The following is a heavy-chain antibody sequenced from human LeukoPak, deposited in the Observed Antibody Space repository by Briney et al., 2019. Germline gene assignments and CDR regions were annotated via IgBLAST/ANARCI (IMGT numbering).Heavy chain of an antibody. CDR2: ITSSSSTI. Sequence: QAGGSLRLSCAASGFTFSTYSMNWVRQAPGKGLEWVSYITSSSSTIYHADSVKGRFTISRDNAKNSLYLQANSLRAEDTAVYYCARHRSEVGATEFDYWGQGTLVTVSS. J-gene: IGHJ4*02. V-gene: IGHV3-48*01. CDR3: ARHRSEVGATEFDY. D-gene: IGHD1-26*01. CDR1: GFTFSTYS.